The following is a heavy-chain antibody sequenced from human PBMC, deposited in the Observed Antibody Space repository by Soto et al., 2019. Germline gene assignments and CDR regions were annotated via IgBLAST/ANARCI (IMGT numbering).Heavy chain of an antibody. D-gene: IGHD6-13*01. CDR2: IWYDGSNK. J-gene: IGHJ6*02. V-gene: IGHV3-33*01. CDR3: AIVLQAAAGTRYYYGMDV. CDR1: GFTFSSYG. Sequence: GGSLRLSCAASGFTFSSYGMHWVRQAPGKGLERVAVIWYDGSNKYYADSVKGRFTISRDNSKNTLYLQMNSLRAEDTAVYYCAIVLQAAAGTRYYYGMDVWGQGTTVTVSS.